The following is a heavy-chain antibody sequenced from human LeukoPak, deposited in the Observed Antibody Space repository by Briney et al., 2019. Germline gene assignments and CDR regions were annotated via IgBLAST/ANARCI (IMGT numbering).Heavy chain of an antibody. V-gene: IGHV3-7*01. D-gene: IGHD1-1*01. CDR1: GFTFSSYG. Sequence: PGEFLRLSCAASGFTFSSYGMYWVRQAPGKGLEWVANIKQDGSEKYYVDSVKGRFTISRDNAKNSLYLQMNSLRAEDTAVYYCARDPRPKNWNDENWFDPWGQGTLVTVSS. CDR2: IKQDGSEK. J-gene: IGHJ5*02. CDR3: ARDPRPKNWNDENWFDP.